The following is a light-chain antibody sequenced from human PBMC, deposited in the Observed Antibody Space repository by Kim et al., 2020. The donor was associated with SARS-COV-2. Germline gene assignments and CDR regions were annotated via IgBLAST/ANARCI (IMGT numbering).Light chain of an antibody. CDR1: NSSIKTNA. CDR2: SRN. V-gene: IGLV1-44*01. CDR3: AAWHHDLNAWV. Sequence: QSVLTQPPSASGTPGQRVTISCSGRNSSIKTNAINWFQHVPGTAPKLLIYSRNQRPSGIPDRFSGSQSGASASLAISGLHSEDEADYYCAAWHHDLNAWVFGGGTQLTVL. J-gene: IGLJ3*02.